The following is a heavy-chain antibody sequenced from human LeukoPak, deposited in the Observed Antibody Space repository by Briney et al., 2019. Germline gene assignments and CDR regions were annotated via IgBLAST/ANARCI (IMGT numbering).Heavy chain of an antibody. CDR1: GYTFTSYY. V-gene: IGHV1-46*01. CDR3: ARVSLGGVYGGNVFDY. J-gene: IGHJ4*02. Sequence: ASVKVSCKASGYTFTSYYIHWVRQAPGQGLEWMAMINPSGGTTTYAQNFQGRVTMTRDTSTRTAYMELSSLRSDDTAVYYCARVSLGGVYGGNVFDYWGQGTLVTVSS. D-gene: IGHD4-23*01. CDR2: INPSGGTT.